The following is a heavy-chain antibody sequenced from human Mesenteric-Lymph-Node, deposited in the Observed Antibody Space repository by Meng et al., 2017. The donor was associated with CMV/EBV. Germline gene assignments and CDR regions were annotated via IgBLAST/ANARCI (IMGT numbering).Heavy chain of an antibody. D-gene: IGHD6-6*01. CDR3: ARDSTARGREGFFDY. CDR1: GFTVSGYY. CDR2: IYAGDST. V-gene: IGHV3-53*01. J-gene: IGHJ4*02. Sequence: GGSLRLSCAASGFTVSGYYLSWVRQAPGGGLEWVSTIYAGDSTSYADSVKGRFTISRDNSKNTLYLQMNSVRDEDTAVYYCARDSTARGREGFFDYWGQGTLVTVSS.